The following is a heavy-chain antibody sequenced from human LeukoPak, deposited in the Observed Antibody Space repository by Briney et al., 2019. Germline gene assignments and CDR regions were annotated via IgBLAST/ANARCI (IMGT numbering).Heavy chain of an antibody. J-gene: IGHJ4*02. Sequence: GGSLRLSCAASGFTFSSYAMSWVRQAPGKGLEWVSAISGSGGGTYYADSVKGWFTISRDDSKNTLYLQMNSLRAEDTAVYYCAKGDSSGSTVAFDYWGQGTLVTVSS. V-gene: IGHV3-23*01. CDR3: AKGDSSGSTVAFDY. CDR2: ISGSGGGT. D-gene: IGHD6-19*01. CDR1: GFTFSSYA.